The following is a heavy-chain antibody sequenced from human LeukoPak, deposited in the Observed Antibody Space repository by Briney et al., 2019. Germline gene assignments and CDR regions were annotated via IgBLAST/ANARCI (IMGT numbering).Heavy chain of an antibody. D-gene: IGHD1-26*01. CDR3: AREGVGATNWFDP. Sequence: ETLSLTCNVSGGSISSYFWSWIRQPPGQGLEWIGYISYNGKTDYNPSLKSRVTISVDTSKNQFSLKLSSVTAADTAVYYCAREGVGATNWFDPWGQGTLVTVSS. CDR2: ISYNGKT. CDR1: GGSISSYF. J-gene: IGHJ5*02. V-gene: IGHV4-59*12.